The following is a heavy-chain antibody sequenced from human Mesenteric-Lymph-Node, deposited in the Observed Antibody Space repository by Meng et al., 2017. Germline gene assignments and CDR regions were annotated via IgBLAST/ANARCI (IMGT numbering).Heavy chain of an antibody. CDR3: AREGRDKMGTIQAGAFDI. CDR1: GFTFSSYE. Sequence: GESLKISCAASGFTFSSYEMNWVRQAPGKGLEWVANIKQDGSEKYYVDSVKGRFTISRDNAKNTLYLQMNSLRAEDMAVYYCAREGRDKMGTIQAGAFDIWGQGTLVTV. CDR2: IKQDGSEK. J-gene: IGHJ3*02. D-gene: IGHD5-24*01. V-gene: IGHV3-7*01.